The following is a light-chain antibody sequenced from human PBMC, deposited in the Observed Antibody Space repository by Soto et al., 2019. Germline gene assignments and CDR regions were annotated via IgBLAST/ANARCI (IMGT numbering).Light chain of an antibody. J-gene: IGKJ4*01. Sequence: DIQMTQSPCTMSRCVGXCVTITCRASQTISSWLAWYQQKPGKAPKFLIYRASSLESGVPSRFSGSGSGTEFTLTISSLQPDDFATYYCQQYDSYPVTFGGGTKVDIK. CDR2: RAS. CDR3: QQYDSYPVT. V-gene: IGKV1-5*01. CDR1: QTISSW.